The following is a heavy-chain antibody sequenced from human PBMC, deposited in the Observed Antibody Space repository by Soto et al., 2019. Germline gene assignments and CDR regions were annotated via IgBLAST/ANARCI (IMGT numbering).Heavy chain of an antibody. CDR3: ARRDSSWRYFDY. Sequence: SVKVSCKASGGTFSSYAISWVRQAPGQGLEWMGGIIPIFGTANYAQKFQGRVTITADESTSTAYMELSSLRSEDTAVYYCARRDSSWRYFDYWGQGTLVTVSS. CDR1: GGTFSSYA. D-gene: IGHD6-13*01. J-gene: IGHJ4*02. CDR2: IIPIFGTA. V-gene: IGHV1-69*13.